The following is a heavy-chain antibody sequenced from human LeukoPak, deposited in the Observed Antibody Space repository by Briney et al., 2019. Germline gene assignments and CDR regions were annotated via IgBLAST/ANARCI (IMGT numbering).Heavy chain of an antibody. J-gene: IGHJ4*02. D-gene: IGHD6-19*01. Sequence: GGSLRLSCAASGFTFSSYSINSVPQAPGQGLEWVSSISSGSTYIYYAASVKGRFTIARDNTKNSLYLQMNSLGAEDTAVYYCSTYSSGWYEEGYFDYWGQGTLVTVSS. CDR2: ISSGSTYI. V-gene: IGHV3-21*01. CDR3: STYSSGWYEEGYFDY. CDR1: GFTFSSYS.